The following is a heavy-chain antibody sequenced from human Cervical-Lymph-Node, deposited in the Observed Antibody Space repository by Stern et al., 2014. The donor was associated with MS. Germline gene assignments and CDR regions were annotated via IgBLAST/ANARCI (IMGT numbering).Heavy chain of an antibody. CDR1: GYTFTDYY. J-gene: IGHJ3*02. D-gene: IGHD6-19*01. CDR3: ARGRRSSGWSPPDAFDI. CDR2: INTNSGGT. V-gene: IGHV1-2*02. Sequence: VQLVQSGAEVKKPGASVKVSCKASGYTFTDYYMHWVRQAPGQGLEWMGGINTNSGGTNYAQKVQGGVTMTRDTSLSTAYMDLSRLRSDDTAVYYCARGRRSSGWSPPDAFDIWGQGTMVTVSS.